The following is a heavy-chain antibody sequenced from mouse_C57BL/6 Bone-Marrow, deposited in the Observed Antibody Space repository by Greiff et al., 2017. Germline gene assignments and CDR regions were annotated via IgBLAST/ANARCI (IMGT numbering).Heavy chain of an antibody. CDR3: ARDRGTARYAMDY. Sequence: EVQLKESGGGLVKPGGSLKLSCAASGFTFSSYAMSWVRQTPEKRLEWVATISDGGSYTYYPDNVKGRFTISRDNAKNNLYLQMSHLKSEDTAMYYCARDRGTARYAMDYWGQGTSVTVSS. V-gene: IGHV5-4*01. D-gene: IGHD3-2*01. CDR2: ISDGGSYT. J-gene: IGHJ4*01. CDR1: GFTFSSYA.